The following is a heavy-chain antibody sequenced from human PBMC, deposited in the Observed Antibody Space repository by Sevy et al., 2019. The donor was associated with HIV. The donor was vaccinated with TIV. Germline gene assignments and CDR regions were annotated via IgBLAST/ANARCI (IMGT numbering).Heavy chain of an antibody. V-gene: IGHV3-48*03. Sequence: GGSLRLSCTASGFTFSNYEMNWVRQAPGKGLEWVSYIGRSGSPIYYADSVKGRFTISRDNAKNTLYLQMNSLRVEDTAVYYCVKDFGGPTDYWGQGTLVTVSS. CDR3: VKDFGGPTDY. CDR1: GFTFSNYE. D-gene: IGHD3-16*01. J-gene: IGHJ4*02. CDR2: IGRSGSPI.